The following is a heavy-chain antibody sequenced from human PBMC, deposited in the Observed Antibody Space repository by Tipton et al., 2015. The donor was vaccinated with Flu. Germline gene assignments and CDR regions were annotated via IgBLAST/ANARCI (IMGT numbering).Heavy chain of an antibody. CDR2: IYYRGTT. J-gene: IGHJ6*02. D-gene: IGHD4-11*01. Sequence: TLSLTCTVSGGSVSPYYWNWVRQSPGKGLEWIGYIYYRGTTGYNPSLKSRVTISVDTSKNQVSLKLTSVIAADTAVYYCARDLVQDYRDQYFGMDVWGQGTTVTVSS. CDR3: ARDLVQDYRDQYFGMDV. V-gene: IGHV4-59*02. CDR1: GGSVSPYY.